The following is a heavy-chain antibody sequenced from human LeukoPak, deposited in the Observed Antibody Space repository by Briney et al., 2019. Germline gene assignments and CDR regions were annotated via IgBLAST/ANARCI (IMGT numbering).Heavy chain of an antibody. J-gene: IGHJ4*02. V-gene: IGHV1-2*02. CDR2: INPNSGGT. CDR1: GYTFTGYY. CDR3: ARGTAWDIVVVPAAIQRFDYFDY. Sequence: ASVKVSCKASGYTFTGYYMHWVRQAPGQGLEWMGWINPNSGGTNYAQKFQGRVTMIRDTSISTAYMELSRLRSDDTAVYYCARGTAWDIVVVPAAIQRFDYFDYWGQGTLVTVSS. D-gene: IGHD2-2*02.